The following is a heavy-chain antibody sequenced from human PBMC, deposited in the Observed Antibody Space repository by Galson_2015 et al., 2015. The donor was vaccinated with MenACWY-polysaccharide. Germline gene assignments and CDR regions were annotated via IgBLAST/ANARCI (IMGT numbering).Heavy chain of an antibody. D-gene: IGHD1-26*01. CDR2: NSYSGKA. V-gene: IGHV4-59*01. J-gene: IGHJ5*02. CDR3: AREPTYSGSFGWFDP. Sequence: GLEWIGFNSYSGKANYNPSLKSRVTISIDTSKNQFSLRLSSVTPADTAIYYCAREPTYSGSFGWFDPWGQGTLVTVSS.